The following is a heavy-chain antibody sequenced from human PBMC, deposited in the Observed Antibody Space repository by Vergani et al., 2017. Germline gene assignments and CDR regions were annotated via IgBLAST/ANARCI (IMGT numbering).Heavy chain of an antibody. CDR2: INHSGST. D-gene: IGHD3-10*01. V-gene: IGHV4-34*01. Sequence: QVQLQQWGAGLLKPSETLSLTCAVYGGSFSGYYWSWIRQPPGKGLEWIGEINHSGSTNYNPSLKSRVTISVDTSNNQFSLMLSSVTAADTAVYYCARGVWYYGSAQTYYYYYGMDVWGQGTTVTVSS. J-gene: IGHJ6*02. CDR1: GGSFSGYY. CDR3: ARGVWYYGSAQTYYYYYGMDV.